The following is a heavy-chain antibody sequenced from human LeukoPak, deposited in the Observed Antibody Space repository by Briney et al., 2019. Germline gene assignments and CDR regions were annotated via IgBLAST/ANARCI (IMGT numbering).Heavy chain of an antibody. D-gene: IGHD3-10*01. CDR1: GGSISSGDYY. V-gene: IGHV4-30-4*01. CDR2: IYYSGST. CDR3: ARYGSGSHNY. J-gene: IGHJ4*02. Sequence: SETLSLTCTVSGGSISSGDYYWRWIRQPPGKGVEWIGYIYYSGSTYYIPSLKSRVTISVDTSKNQFSLKLSSVTAADTAVYYCARYGSGSHNYWGQGTLVAVSS.